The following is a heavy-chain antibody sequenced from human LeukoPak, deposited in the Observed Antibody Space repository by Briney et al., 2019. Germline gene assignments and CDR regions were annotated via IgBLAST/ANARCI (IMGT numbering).Heavy chain of an antibody. D-gene: IGHD3-22*01. CDR1: GGTFSSYA. Sequence: GASVKLSCKASGGTFSSYAISWVRQAPAQGLEWMGGIVPIFGTTNYAQKFQGRVTITTDESTSTAYMELSSLRSEDTAVYYCARGYYDSSGYYHYWGQGTLVTVSS. V-gene: IGHV1-69*05. CDR2: IVPIFGTT. J-gene: IGHJ4*02. CDR3: ARGYYDSSGYYHY.